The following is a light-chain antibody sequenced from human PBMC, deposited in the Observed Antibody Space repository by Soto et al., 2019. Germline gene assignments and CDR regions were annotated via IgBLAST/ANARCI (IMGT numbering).Light chain of an antibody. J-gene: IGKJ4*01. Sequence: EIGLTQSPGTLSLSPGERATLSCRASQSVSSSYLAWYQQKPGQALRLLIYGASSRATGIPDRFSGSGSGTDFTLTISRLEPEGFAVYYCQQYGSSPLTFGGGTKVEIK. V-gene: IGKV3-20*01. CDR2: GAS. CDR1: QSVSSSY. CDR3: QQYGSSPLT.